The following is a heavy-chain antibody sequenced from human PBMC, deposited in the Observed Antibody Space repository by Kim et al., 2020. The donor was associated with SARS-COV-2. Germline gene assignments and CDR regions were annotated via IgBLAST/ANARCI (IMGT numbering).Heavy chain of an antibody. V-gene: IGHV4-34*01. CDR2: ISHSGSP. CDR3: ARGPSYFDSTSIDY. Sequence: SETLSLTCAAYGGSFSGYYWTWIRQPPGKGLEWIGDISHSGSPTYSPSLKSRVTISVDTSSNQFSLKLRSVTAADTAVYYCARGPSYFDSTSIDYCGQG. J-gene: IGHJ4*02. D-gene: IGHD3-22*01. CDR1: GGSFSGYY.